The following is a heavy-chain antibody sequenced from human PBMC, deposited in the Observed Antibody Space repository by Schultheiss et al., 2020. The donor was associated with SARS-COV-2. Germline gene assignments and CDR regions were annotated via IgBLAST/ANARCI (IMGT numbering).Heavy chain of an antibody. CDR2: ISYDGSNK. CDR1: GFTFSNAW. D-gene: IGHD2-2*01. V-gene: IGHV3-30*03. J-gene: IGHJ5*02. CDR3: ARGTRVVVPAAGFGWFDP. Sequence: GGSLRLSCAASGFTFSNAWMSWVRQAPGKGLEWVAVISYDGSNKYYADSVKGRFTISRDNSKNTLYLQMNSLRAEDTAVYYCARGTRVVVPAAGFGWFDPWGQGTLVTVSS.